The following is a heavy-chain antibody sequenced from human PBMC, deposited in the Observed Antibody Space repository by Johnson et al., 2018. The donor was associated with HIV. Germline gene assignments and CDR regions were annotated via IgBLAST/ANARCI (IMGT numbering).Heavy chain of an antibody. D-gene: IGHD4-17*01. CDR1: GSIVSTNY. J-gene: IGHJ3*02. CDR3: AKVGGRHDYGDYLGAFDM. V-gene: IGHV3-66*03. CDR2: FYSVGST. Sequence: VPLVESGGGLIQPGGSLRLSCAASGSIVSTNYMSWVRQAPGRGLAWVSIFYSVGSTLYADSVKGRFTNSRDNTKNTLYLQMNSLRAEDTVVYYCAKVGGRHDYGDYLGAFDMWGQGTMVTVSS.